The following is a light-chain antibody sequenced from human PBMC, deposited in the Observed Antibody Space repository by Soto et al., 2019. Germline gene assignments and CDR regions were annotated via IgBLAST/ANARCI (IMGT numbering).Light chain of an antibody. CDR2: EGS. CDR3: CSYAGSSTSL. V-gene: IGLV2-23*01. CDR1: SRDVGSYNL. Sequence: QPVLTQPASVSGSPGQSITISCTGTSRDVGSYNLVSWYQHHPGKAPKLMIYEGSKRPSGVSNRFSGSKSGNTASLTISGLQAEDEANYYCCSYAGSSTSLFGGGTKLTVL. J-gene: IGLJ2*01.